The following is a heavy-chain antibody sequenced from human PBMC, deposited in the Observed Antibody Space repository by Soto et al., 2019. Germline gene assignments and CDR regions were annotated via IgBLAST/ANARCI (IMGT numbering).Heavy chain of an antibody. CDR3: TRRSQTCSGGSCYSYGMDV. D-gene: IGHD2-15*01. CDR1: GFSISDSA. J-gene: IGHJ6*02. V-gene: IGHV3-73*01. CDR2: IRNKTKNYAA. Sequence: PGWSLRLSCVASGFSISDSAMYWVRQASGKGLEWVGRIRNKTKNYAAAYAESVKGRFTISRDDSKNTAYLQMNSLKAEDSAVYYCTRRSQTCSGGSCYSYGMDVWGQGTTVTVSS.